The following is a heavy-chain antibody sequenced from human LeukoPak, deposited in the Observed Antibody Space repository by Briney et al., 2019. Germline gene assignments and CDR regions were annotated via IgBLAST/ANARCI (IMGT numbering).Heavy chain of an antibody. D-gene: IGHD6-13*01. J-gene: IGHJ4*02. Sequence: GGSLRLSCAASGFTFSSYGMHWVRQAPGKGLEWVAIISYDGTNKYYADSVKGRFTISRDNSKNTLYLQMNSLRGEDAAVYYCAKDRSSSWYFRCYFDYWGKGTLVFVSS. CDR1: GFTFSSYG. CDR2: ISYDGTNK. V-gene: IGHV3-30*18. CDR3: AKDRSSSWYFRCYFDY.